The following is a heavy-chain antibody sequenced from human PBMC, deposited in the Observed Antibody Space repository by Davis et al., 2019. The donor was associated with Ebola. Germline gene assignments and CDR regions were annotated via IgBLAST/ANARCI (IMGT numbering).Heavy chain of an antibody. CDR1: GGSFSGYY. D-gene: IGHD3-22*01. CDR2: INHSGST. Sequence: SETLSLTCAVYGGSFSGYYWSWIRQPPGKGLEWIGEINHSGSTNYNPSLKSRVTISVDTSKNQFSLKLSSVTAADTAVYYCARDQPYYYDSSLDYWGQGTLVTVSS. V-gene: IGHV4-34*01. J-gene: IGHJ4*02. CDR3: ARDQPYYYDSSLDY.